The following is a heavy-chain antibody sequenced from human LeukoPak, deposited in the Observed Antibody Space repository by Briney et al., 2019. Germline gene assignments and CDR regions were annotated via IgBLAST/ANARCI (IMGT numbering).Heavy chain of an antibody. CDR1: GFTFSSYS. J-gene: IGHJ4*02. Sequence: GGSLRLSCAASGFTFSSYSMNWVRQAPGKGLEWVSSTSSRSKYIYNADSVKGRFTISRDNAKNSLYLQMDSLRVEDTAVYYCARALAYSYGSMDYWGQGTLVNVSS. D-gene: IGHD5-18*01. CDR3: ARALAYSYGSMDY. V-gene: IGHV3-21*01. CDR2: TSSRSKYI.